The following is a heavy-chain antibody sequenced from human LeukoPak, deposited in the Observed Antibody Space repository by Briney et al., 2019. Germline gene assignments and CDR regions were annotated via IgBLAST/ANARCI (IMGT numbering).Heavy chain of an antibody. CDR3: ARVVTPRGFYYYMDI. Sequence: ASVKVSCKASGYTFNTYGLNWVRQAPGQGLEWMGWINPHSGGTNYAQEFQGRVTMTSDTSISTAYMELSSLRPDDTGVYSCARVVTPRGFYYYMDIWGNGTTVTTSS. CDR1: GYTFNTYG. J-gene: IGHJ6*03. V-gene: IGHV1-2*02. D-gene: IGHD2-21*02. CDR2: INPHSGGT.